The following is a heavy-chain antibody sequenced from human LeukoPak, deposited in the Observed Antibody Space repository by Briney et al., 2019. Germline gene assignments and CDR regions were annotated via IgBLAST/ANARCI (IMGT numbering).Heavy chain of an antibody. CDR3: AGCITIFGVVTVAAFDI. Sequence: GGSLRLSCAASGFTFSSYSMNWVRQAPGEGLEWVSSISSSSSYIYYADSVKGRFTISRDNAKNSLYLQMNSLRAEDTAVYYCAGCITIFGVVTVAAFDIWGQGTMVTVSS. CDR2: ISSSSSYI. D-gene: IGHD3-3*01. CDR1: GFTFSSYS. J-gene: IGHJ3*02. V-gene: IGHV3-21*01.